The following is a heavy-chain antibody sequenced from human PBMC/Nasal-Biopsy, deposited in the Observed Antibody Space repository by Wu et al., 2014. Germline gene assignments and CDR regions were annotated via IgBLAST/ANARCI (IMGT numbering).Heavy chain of an antibody. J-gene: IGHJ4*02. Sequence: TLSLTCTVSGGSISSYYWSWIRQPPGKGLEWIGSIYYSGSTYYNPSVRSRVTVSVDTSKTQFSLNLNSVTAADTAVYYCATTKSMDRFEGSFPSFDSWGQGTLVTVSS. D-gene: IGHD3-16*01. CDR3: ATTKSMDRFEGSFPSFDS. V-gene: IGHV4-59*04. CDR1: GGSISSYY. CDR2: IYYSGST.